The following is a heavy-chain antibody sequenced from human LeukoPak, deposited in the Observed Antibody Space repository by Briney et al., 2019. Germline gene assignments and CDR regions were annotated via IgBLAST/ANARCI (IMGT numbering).Heavy chain of an antibody. CDR1: GGSISNYY. CDR2: IYTSGST. CDR3: ARDSITGTTCFDS. J-gene: IGHJ4*02. Sequence: SETLSLTCTVSGGSISNYYWSWIAQPAGKRLEWIGRIYTSGSTNYNPSLQSRVTMSVDTSKNQFSLKLTSVTAADTAVYYCARDSITGTTCFDSWGQGTLVTVSS. D-gene: IGHD1-20*01. V-gene: IGHV4-4*07.